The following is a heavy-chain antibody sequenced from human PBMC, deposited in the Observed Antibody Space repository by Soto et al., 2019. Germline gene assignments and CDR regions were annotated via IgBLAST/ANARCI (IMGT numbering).Heavy chain of an antibody. CDR1: GFSLTTRGVG. J-gene: IGHJ5*02. CDR3: AHIPNYYQYDWFDP. Sequence: QITLKESGPTLVKPTQTLTLTCTFSGFSLTTRGVGVGWIRQPPGKALECLALIYWDDDKRYSPSLQSRLSTTKDTSKRQVVLTMTNVDPVDTATYYCAHIPNYYQYDWFDPWGQGTLVSVSS. CDR2: IYWDDDK. V-gene: IGHV2-5*02. D-gene: IGHD3-16*01.